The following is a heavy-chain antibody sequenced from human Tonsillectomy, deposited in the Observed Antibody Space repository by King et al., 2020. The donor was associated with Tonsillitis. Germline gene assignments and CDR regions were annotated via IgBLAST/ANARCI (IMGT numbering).Heavy chain of an antibody. V-gene: IGHV3-30*04. D-gene: IGHD3-22*01. CDR3: AREFYDSSGYSD. Sequence: VQLVESGGGVVQPGRSLRLSCAASGFTFSSYAMHWVRQAPGKGLEWVAVISYDGSNKYYADSVKGRFTISRDNSKNTLYLQMNSLRAEDPAVYYCAREFYDSSGYSDWGQGTLVTVSS. CDR2: ISYDGSNK. J-gene: IGHJ4*02. CDR1: GFTFSSYA.